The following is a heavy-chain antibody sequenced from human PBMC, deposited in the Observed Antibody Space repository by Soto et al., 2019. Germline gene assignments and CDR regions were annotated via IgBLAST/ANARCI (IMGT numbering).Heavy chain of an antibody. Sequence: SETLSLTCTVSGGSISSSSYYWGWIRQPPGKGLEWIGSIYYSGSTYYNPSLKSRVTISVDTSKNQFSLKLSSVTAADTAVYYCATAGCTNGVCQSDNWFDPWGQGTLVTVSS. CDR3: ATAGCTNGVCQSDNWFDP. J-gene: IGHJ5*02. V-gene: IGHV4-39*01. D-gene: IGHD2-8*01. CDR1: GGSISSSSYY. CDR2: IYYSGST.